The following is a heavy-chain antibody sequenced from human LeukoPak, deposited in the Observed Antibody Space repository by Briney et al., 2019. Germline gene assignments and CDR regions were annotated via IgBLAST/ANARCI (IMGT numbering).Heavy chain of an antibody. CDR1: GFTFSSYG. Sequence: GRSLRLSCAASGFTFSSYGMHWVRQAPGKGLEWVAVIWYDGSNKYYADSVKGRFTISRDNSKNTLYLQMNSLRAEDTAVYYCAKDQGGYCSGGSCYSGSDPWGQGTLVTVSS. D-gene: IGHD2-15*01. CDR3: AKDQGGYCSGGSCYSGSDP. CDR2: IWYDGSNK. V-gene: IGHV3-33*06. J-gene: IGHJ5*02.